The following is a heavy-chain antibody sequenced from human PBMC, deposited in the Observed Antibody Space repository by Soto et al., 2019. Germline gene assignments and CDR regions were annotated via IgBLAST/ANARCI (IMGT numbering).Heavy chain of an antibody. D-gene: IGHD6-13*01. J-gene: IGHJ6*02. CDR2: IFPGDSDT. CDR1: GYNFGAYW. CDR3: AFPYSNRGHGMDV. Sequence: GESLKISCQGSGYNFGAYWIGWVRQMPGKGLEWMGIIFPGDSDTRYRPSFQGQVTISADKSISTAYLQWSSLKASDTAMYYCAFPYSNRGHGMDVWGQGTKVTVSS. V-gene: IGHV5-51*01.